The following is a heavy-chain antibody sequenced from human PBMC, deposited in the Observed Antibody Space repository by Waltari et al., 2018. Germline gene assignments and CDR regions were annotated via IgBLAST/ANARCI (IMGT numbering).Heavy chain of an antibody. CDR1: GYTFISYS. Sequence: QVQLVQSGAEVKTPGASVKVYCKASGYTFISYSFTWVRQAPGQGLEWMGWVSAYNGTTNYAQKFQGRLTMTTDTSTSTAYMELRSLTSDDTAVYYCVRDGSGASFTFDYWGQGTLVTVSS. V-gene: IGHV1-18*01. CDR3: VRDGSGASFTFDY. D-gene: IGHD1-26*01. CDR2: VSAYNGTT. J-gene: IGHJ4*02.